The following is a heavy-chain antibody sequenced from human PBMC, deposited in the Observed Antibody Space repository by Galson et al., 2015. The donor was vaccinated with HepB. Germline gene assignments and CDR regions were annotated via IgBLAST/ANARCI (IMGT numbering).Heavy chain of an antibody. J-gene: IGHJ6*03. Sequence: SLRLSCAASGFTFSDYYMSWIRQAPGKGLEWVSYISSSGSTIYYADSVKGRFTISRDNAKNSLYLQMNGLRAEDTAVYYCAREGGAVPYCSSTSCPHYYYYYMDVWGKGTTVTVSS. CDR3: AREGGAVPYCSSTSCPHYYYYYMDV. CDR1: GFTFSDYY. CDR2: ISSSGSTI. V-gene: IGHV3-11*01. D-gene: IGHD2-2*01.